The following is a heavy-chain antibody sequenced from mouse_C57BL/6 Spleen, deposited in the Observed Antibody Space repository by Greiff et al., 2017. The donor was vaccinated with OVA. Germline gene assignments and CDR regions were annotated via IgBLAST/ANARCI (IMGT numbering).Heavy chain of an antibody. Sequence: VQLKESGAELVRPGASVKLSCTASGFNIKDDYMHWVKQRPEQGLEWIGWIDPENGDTEYASKFHGKATITADTSSNTAYLQLSSLTSEDTAVYYCTTTVVAHWYFDVWGTGTTVTVSS. CDR3: TTTVVAHWYFDV. CDR1: GFNIKDDY. J-gene: IGHJ1*03. D-gene: IGHD1-1*01. V-gene: IGHV14-4*01. CDR2: IDPENGDT.